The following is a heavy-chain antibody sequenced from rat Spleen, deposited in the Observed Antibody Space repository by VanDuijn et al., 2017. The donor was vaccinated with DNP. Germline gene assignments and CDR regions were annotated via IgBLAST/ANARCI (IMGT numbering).Heavy chain of an antibody. Sequence: EVRLVESGGGLVQPGRSLKLSCAASGFTFSDNYMAWVRQAPTKGLEWVAYITYAGGNTYYRDSVKGRFTISRHNAKSTLYLQMNSLRSEDMATYYCARPMDYYSGGFAYWGQGTLVTVSS. J-gene: IGHJ3*01. CDR1: GFTFSDNY. CDR3: ARPMDYYSGGFAY. CDR2: ITYAGGNT. V-gene: IGHV5-22*01. D-gene: IGHD1-1*01.